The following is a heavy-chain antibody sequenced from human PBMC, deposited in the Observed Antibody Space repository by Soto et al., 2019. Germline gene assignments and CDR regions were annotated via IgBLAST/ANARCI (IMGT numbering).Heavy chain of an antibody. CDR2: ISSSSSYI. Sequence: GGSLRLSCAASGFTFSSYSMNWVRQAPGKGLEWVSSISSSSSYIYYADSVKGLFTISRDNAKNSLYLQMNSLRAEDTAVYYGNLGELSSPFDYWGQGTLVTVSS. D-gene: IGHD3-16*02. CDR1: GFTFSSYS. J-gene: IGHJ4*02. CDR3: NLGELSSPFDY. V-gene: IGHV3-21*01.